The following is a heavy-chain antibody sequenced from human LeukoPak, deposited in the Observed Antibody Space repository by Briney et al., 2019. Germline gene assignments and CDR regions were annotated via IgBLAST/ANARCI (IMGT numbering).Heavy chain of an antibody. CDR3: AKDSGPGSAYCGGDCYWVRSYYYYGMDV. D-gene: IGHD2-21*02. V-gene: IGHV3-9*01. CDR1: GFTFDGYA. Sequence: GGSLRLSCAASGFTFDGYAMHWVRQAPGKGLEWVSGISWNSGSIVYADSVKGRFTISRDNAKNSLYLQMNSLRAEDTALYYCAKDSGPGSAYCGGDCYWVRSYYYYGMDVWGQGTTVTVSS. J-gene: IGHJ6*02. CDR2: ISWNSGSI.